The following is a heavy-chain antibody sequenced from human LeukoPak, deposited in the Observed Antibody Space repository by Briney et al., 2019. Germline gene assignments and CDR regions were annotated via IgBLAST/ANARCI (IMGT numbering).Heavy chain of an antibody. V-gene: IGHV3-21*01. CDR1: GLTFSSYR. J-gene: IGHJ4*02. Sequence: PGGSLRLSCEAFGLTFSSYRMNGVRQAQGKGLDWVSPISSSSSYIYYADSVKGRFTISRDNAKNSLYLQMNSLRAEDTAVYYCARGGIAAAGTFDYWGQGTLVTVSS. CDR2: ISSSSSYI. CDR3: ARGGIAAAGTFDY. D-gene: IGHD6-13*01.